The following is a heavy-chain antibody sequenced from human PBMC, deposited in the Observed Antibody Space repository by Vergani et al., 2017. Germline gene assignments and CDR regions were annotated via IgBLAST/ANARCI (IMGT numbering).Heavy chain of an antibody. J-gene: IGHJ4*02. CDR1: GGSFSVYY. CDR2: INDIGST. D-gene: IGHD5-12*01. CDR3: ARFRGPDIVGTAFDF. Sequence: QVQLQQWGAGLLKPSETLSLTCGVYGGSFSVYYWSWIRQSPGKGLEWIGAINDIGSTNYNPSLKSRVTISVDTSKTQFSLRLNSVTAAETAVYYCARFRGPDIVGTAFDFWAQGTLVTVSS. V-gene: IGHV4-34*01.